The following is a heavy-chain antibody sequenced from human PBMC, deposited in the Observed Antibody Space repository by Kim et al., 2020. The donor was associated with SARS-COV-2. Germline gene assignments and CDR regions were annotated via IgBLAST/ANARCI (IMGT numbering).Heavy chain of an antibody. J-gene: IGHJ4*02. CDR3: ARVKYSGYGVDH. CDR2: LSTSSTFI. V-gene: IGHV3-21*01. CDR1: GFTFNNYA. Sequence: GGSLRLSCAASGFTFNNYAMTWVRQAPGKGLEWVSSLSTSSTFIYYADSLKGRFTISRDNAKNSLYLQMDSLRAEDTAVYYCARVKYSGYGVDHWGQGTLVTVSS. D-gene: IGHD5-12*01.